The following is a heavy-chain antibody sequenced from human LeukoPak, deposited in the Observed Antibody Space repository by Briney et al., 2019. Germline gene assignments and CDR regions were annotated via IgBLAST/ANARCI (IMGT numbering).Heavy chain of an antibody. CDR2: ISYIGST. CDR3: ARDLVTVTKGFDI. V-gene: IGHV4-59*11. J-gene: IGHJ3*02. D-gene: IGHD4-17*01. Sequence: SETLSLTCAVSADSFSSHYWTWTRRPPGKGLEWIGYISYIGSTNYNPSLKSRVTISIDTSKNQFSLKLSSVTAADTAVYYCARDLVTVTKGFDIWGQGTMVSVSS. CDR1: ADSFSSHY.